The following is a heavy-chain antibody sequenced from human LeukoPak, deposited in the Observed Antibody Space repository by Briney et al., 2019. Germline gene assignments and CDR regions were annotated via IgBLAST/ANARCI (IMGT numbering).Heavy chain of an antibody. Sequence: ASVKVSCKASGYTFNSYGISWVRQAPGQGLEWMGWVSGDTGNRNYAQKLQGRVTMTTDISTSIGYMELRSLRSDDTAVYYCARPMVTSDSDAFDIWGQGTMVTVS. J-gene: IGHJ3*02. CDR2: VSGDTGNR. V-gene: IGHV1-18*01. CDR3: ARPMVTSDSDAFDI. CDR1: GYTFNSYG. D-gene: IGHD2-21*02.